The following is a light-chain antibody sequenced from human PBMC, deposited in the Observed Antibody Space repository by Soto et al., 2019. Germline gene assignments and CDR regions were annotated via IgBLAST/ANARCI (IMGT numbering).Light chain of an antibody. CDR3: QQRSNWPLT. CDR1: QSVSRY. V-gene: IGKV3-11*01. J-gene: IGKJ4*01. Sequence: DIVLTQSPCTLSLSPGERATLSCRASQSVSRYLVWYQQKPCQAPRLLIYDASTRATGIPARFSGSGSGTDFTLTVSSLEPEDFAVYFCQQRSNWPLTFGGGTKVDIK. CDR2: DAS.